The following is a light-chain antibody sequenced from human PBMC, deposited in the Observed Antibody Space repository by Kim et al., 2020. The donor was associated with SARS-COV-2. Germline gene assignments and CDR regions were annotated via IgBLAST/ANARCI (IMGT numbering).Light chain of an antibody. CDR2: GAS. Sequence: PGERATLSCRASQSLSSNFLAWYQHKPGQAPRLLSYGASSRATGIPDRFSGSGSETDFTLTIARLEPEDFAVYYCQQYGSSPFTFGGGTKVEVK. CDR1: QSLSSNF. CDR3: QQYGSSPFT. J-gene: IGKJ4*01. V-gene: IGKV3-20*01.